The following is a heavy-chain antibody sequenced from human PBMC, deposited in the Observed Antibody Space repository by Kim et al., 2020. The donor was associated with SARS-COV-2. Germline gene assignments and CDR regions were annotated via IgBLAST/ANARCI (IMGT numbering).Heavy chain of an antibody. CDR2: IYPGDSDT. CDR3: ARVPRIAARGGVYYYYGMDV. D-gene: IGHD6-6*01. CDR1: GYSFTSYW. V-gene: IGHV5-51*01. J-gene: IGHJ6*02. Sequence: GESLKISCKGSGYSFTSYWIGWVRQMPGKGLEWMGIIYPGDSDTRYSPSFQGQVTISADKSISTAYLQWSSLKASDTAMYYCARVPRIAARGGVYYYYGMDVWGQGTTVTVSS.